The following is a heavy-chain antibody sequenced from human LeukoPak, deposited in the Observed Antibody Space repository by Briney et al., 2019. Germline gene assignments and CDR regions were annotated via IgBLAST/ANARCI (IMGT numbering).Heavy chain of an antibody. Sequence: PGGSLRLSCAASGFTFSSYSMNWVRQAPGKGLEWVSSISSSSSYIYYADSVKGRFTISRDNAKNSLNLQMNSLRAEDTAVYYCARGIGRIVVVPAAGGYWGQGTLVTVSS. D-gene: IGHD2-2*01. CDR3: ARGIGRIVVVPAAGGY. V-gene: IGHV3-21*01. J-gene: IGHJ4*02. CDR1: GFTFSSYS. CDR2: ISSSSSYI.